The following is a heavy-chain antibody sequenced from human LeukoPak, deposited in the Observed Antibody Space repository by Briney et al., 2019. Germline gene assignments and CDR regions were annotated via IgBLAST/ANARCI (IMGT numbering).Heavy chain of an antibody. Sequence: GGSLRLSCAASGFTFDDYAMHWVRQAPGKGLEWVSGISWNSGSIGYADSVKGRFTISRDNSKNTLYLQMNSLRAEDTAVYYCAKGITIFGVVIFGYWGQGTLVTVSS. J-gene: IGHJ4*02. D-gene: IGHD3-3*01. CDR2: ISWNSGSI. CDR1: GFTFDDYA. CDR3: AKGITIFGVVIFGY. V-gene: IGHV3-9*01.